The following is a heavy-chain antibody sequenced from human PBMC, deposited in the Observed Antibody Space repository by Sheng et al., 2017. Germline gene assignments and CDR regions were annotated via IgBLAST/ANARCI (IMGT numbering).Heavy chain of an antibody. CDR2: ISGSGSNT. V-gene: IGHV3-23*01. D-gene: IGHD2-21*02. CDR1: GFTFSDYA. Sequence: EVQLLESGGGLVQPGGTLRISCAASGFTFSDYAMTWVRQAPGKGLQWVSAISGSGSNTFYADSVKGRFTISRDHSKNTLYLQMNSLRAEDTAVYYCAKVRRDLQYFDSWGQGTLVTVSS. J-gene: IGHJ4*02. CDR3: AKVRRDLQYFDS.